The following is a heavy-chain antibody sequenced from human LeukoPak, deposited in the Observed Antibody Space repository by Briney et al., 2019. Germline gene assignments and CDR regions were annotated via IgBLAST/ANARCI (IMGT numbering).Heavy chain of an antibody. V-gene: IGHV3-23*01. D-gene: IGHD2-15*01. CDR1: GFTFSSYA. Sequence: GGSLRLSCAASGFTFSSYAMSWVSQASGKGLEWVSATSGSGGSTYYADSVKGRFTISRDNSKNTLYLQMNSLRAEDTAVYYCAKEDRSGGSCDYWGQGTLVTVSS. CDR2: TSGSGGST. CDR3: AKEDRSGGSCDY. J-gene: IGHJ4*02.